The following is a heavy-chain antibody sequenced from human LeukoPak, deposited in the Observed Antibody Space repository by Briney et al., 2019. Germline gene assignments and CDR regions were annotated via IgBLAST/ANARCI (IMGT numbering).Heavy chain of an antibody. CDR3: ARDSGNYHYDMDV. Sequence: ASVKVSCKPSGYSFNSHHVHWVRQAPGQGLEWMGINFFHDGTTSNTQKFAGRLTMTRDTSTGTVYMELSSLRSEDTAVYYCARDSGNYHYDMDVWGQGTTVIVSS. J-gene: IGHJ6*02. V-gene: IGHV1-46*02. D-gene: IGHD3-10*01. CDR1: GYSFNSHH. CDR2: NFFHDGTT.